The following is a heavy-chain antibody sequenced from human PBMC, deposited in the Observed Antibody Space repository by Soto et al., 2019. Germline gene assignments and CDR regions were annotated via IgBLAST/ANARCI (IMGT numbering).Heavy chain of an antibody. J-gene: IGHJ3*02. CDR2: IYYSGSA. D-gene: IGHD3-22*01. CDR1: GGSISSGDYY. V-gene: IGHV4-30-4*01. Sequence: SETLSLTCTVSGGSISSGDYYWSWIRQPPGKGLEWIGYIYYSGSAYYNPSLKSRVSISVETSKNQFSLRLRSVTAADTAVYHCARTSYYDGPSDAFDIWGQGTMGTVSS. CDR3: ARTSYYDGPSDAFDI.